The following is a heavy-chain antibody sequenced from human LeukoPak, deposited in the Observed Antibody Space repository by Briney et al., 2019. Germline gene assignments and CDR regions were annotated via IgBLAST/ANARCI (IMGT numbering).Heavy chain of an antibody. Sequence: SETLSLTCAVYGGSFSGYYWSWIRQPPGKGLEWIGEINHSGSTNYNPSLKSRVTISVDTSKNQFSLKLSSVTAADTAVYYCARTSAAGISGYYDSSGSPSDYWGQGTLVTVSS. CDR2: INHSGST. J-gene: IGHJ4*02. D-gene: IGHD3-22*01. V-gene: IGHV4-34*01. CDR1: GGSFSGYY. CDR3: ARTSAAGISGYYDSSGSPSDY.